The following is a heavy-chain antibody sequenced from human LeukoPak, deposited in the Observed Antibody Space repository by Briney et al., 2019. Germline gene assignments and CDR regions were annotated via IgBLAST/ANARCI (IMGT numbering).Heavy chain of an antibody. CDR2: IYYSGST. V-gene: IGHV4-39*01. CDR3: ARLLRSIAVDDFDY. J-gene: IGHJ4*02. D-gene: IGHD6-19*01. CDR1: GGSISSSSYY. Sequence: PSETLSLTCTVSGGSISSSSYYWGWIRQPPGKGLEWIGSIYYSGSTYYNPSLKSRVTISVDTSKNQFSLKLSSVTAADTAVYYCARLLRSIAVDDFDYWGQGTLVTVSS.